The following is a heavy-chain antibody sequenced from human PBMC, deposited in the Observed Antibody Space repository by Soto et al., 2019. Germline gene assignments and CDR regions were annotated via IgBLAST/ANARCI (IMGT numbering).Heavy chain of an antibody. CDR1: GGSFSDYY. Sequence: SETLSLTCAVYGGSFSDYYWTWIRQPPGKGLEWIGEINHSGTSNYNSSLNSRVTISVDTSKTQVSLNLRSATAADTALYFCARGKPRSRRRYYYYGLDVWGQGTTVTVSS. CDR2: INHSGTS. CDR3: ARGKPRSRRRYYYYGLDV. V-gene: IGHV4-34*01. J-gene: IGHJ6*02.